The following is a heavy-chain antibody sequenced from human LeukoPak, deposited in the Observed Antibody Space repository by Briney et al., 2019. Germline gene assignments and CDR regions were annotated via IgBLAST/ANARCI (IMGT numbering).Heavy chain of an antibody. CDR1: GLTFTNYW. CDR3: ARGSGFVLDY. CDR2: IEQDGSEK. V-gene: IGHV3-7*04. Sequence: GGSLRLSCAASGLTFTNYWMNWVRQAPGKGLEWVANIEQDGSEKYYVDSVKGRFTISRDNAKSSLSLQMNSLRAEDTPVYYCARGSGFVLDYWGQGTLVTVSS. J-gene: IGHJ4*02. D-gene: IGHD3-22*01.